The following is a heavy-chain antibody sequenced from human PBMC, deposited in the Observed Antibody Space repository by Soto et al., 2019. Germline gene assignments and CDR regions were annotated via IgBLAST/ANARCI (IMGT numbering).Heavy chain of an antibody. CDR3: AKDLKSIAARRASATFDY. V-gene: IGHV3-30*18. CDR2: ISYDGSNK. D-gene: IGHD6-6*01. J-gene: IGHJ4*02. CDR1: GFTFSSYG. Sequence: GGSLRLSCAASGFTFSSYGMHRVRQAPGKGLEWVAVISYDGSNKYYADSVKGRFTISRDNSKNTLYLQMNSLRAEDTAVYYCAKDLKSIAARRASATFDYWGQGTLVTVSS.